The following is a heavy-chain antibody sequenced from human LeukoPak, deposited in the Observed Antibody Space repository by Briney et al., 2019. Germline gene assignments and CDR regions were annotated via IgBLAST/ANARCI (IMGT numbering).Heavy chain of an antibody. CDR2: INHSGST. J-gene: IGHJ4*02. CDR3: ARYDFRSSWYFDY. CDR1: GGSFSGYY. V-gene: IGHV4-34*01. D-gene: IGHD6-13*01. Sequence: PSETLSLTCAVYGGSFSGYYWSWIRQPPGKGLEWIGEINHSGSTNYNPSLKSRVTISVDTSKNQFSLKLSSVTVADTAVYYCARYDFRSSWYFDYWGQGTLVTVSS.